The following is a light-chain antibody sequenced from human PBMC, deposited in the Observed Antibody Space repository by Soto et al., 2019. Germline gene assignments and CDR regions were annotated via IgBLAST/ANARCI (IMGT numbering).Light chain of an antibody. CDR3: SSYTRSSVVV. CDR2: DVS. J-gene: IGLJ2*01. CDR1: SSDVGGYNY. V-gene: IGLV2-14*01. Sequence: QSALTQPASVSGSPGQSITLSCAGTSSDVGGYNYVSWYQQHPGKAPKLMIYDVSDRPSGVSNRFSGSKSGNTASLTISGLQAEDEADYYCSSYTRSSVVVFGGGTQLTVL.